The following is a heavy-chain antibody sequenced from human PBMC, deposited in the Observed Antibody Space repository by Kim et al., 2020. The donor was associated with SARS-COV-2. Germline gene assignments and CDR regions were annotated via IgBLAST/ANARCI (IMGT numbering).Heavy chain of an antibody. CDR2: IYYSGST. V-gene: IGHV4-59*01. J-gene: IGHJ5*02. Sequence: SETLSLTCTVSGGSISSYYWSWIRQPPGKGLEWIGYIYYSGSTNYNPSLKSRVTISVDTSKNQFSLKLSSVTAADTAVYYCASFGVPAASWFDPWGQGT. CDR3: ASFGVPAASWFDP. D-gene: IGHD2-2*01. CDR1: GGSISSYY.